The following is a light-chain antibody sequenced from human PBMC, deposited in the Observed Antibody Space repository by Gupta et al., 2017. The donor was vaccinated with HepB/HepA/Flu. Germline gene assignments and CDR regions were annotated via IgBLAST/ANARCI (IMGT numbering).Light chain of an antibody. Sequence: QSVLTQPPSASRTPDQRVTISCSGSGSNIGSNYVNWYQQFPGTAPKLLIYSDSQRPSGVPDRFSGSKSGSSASLAISGLQSEDEADYYCAAWDASLNTWVFGGGTRLTVL. CDR3: AAWDASLNTWV. V-gene: IGLV1-44*01. CDR1: GSNIGSNY. J-gene: IGLJ3*02. CDR2: SDS.